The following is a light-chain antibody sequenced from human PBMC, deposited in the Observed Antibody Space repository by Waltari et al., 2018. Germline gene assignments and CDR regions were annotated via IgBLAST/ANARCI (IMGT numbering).Light chain of an antibody. J-gene: IGKJ4*01. CDR3: QQYDGIVVT. Sequence: CRASQTVSTIALSWYQQKRGQAPRVLIYSTYNRATGIPDRFSGSGSGTDFTLTINRLAPEDFAMYYCQQYDGIVVTFGGGTKVEI. CDR2: STY. V-gene: IGKV3-20*01. CDR1: QTVSTIA.